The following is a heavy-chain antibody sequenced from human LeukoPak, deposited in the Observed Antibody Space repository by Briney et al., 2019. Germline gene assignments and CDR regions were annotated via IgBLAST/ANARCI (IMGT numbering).Heavy chain of an antibody. J-gene: IGHJ4*02. D-gene: IGHD6-6*01. CDR3: ARVSSSMGGAADY. CDR1: GFTFSTYN. V-gene: IGHV3-21*01. CDR2: ITSSSSYI. Sequence: GGSLRLSCAAAGFTFSTYNMNWVRKAPGKGLEWVSSITSSSSYIYYADSVKGRFTISRDNAKNSVYLEMNSLRAEDTAVYYCARVSSSMGGAADYWGQGTLVTVSS.